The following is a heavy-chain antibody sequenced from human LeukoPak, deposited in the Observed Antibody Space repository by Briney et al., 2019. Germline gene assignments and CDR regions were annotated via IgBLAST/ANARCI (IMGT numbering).Heavy chain of an antibody. Sequence: GGSLRLSCAASGFTFSSYAMPWVRQAPGRGLEWVTGTWGGGADTHYADTVKGRFTIAREKSKNTMYVQMNSLRAEDTAVYYCAKGWDIDAGSTFDNWGKGTLVTVS. V-gene: IGHV3-23*01. J-gene: IGHJ4*02. D-gene: IGHD2-15*01. CDR2: TWGGGADT. CDR1: GFTFSSYA. CDR3: AKGWDIDAGSTFDN.